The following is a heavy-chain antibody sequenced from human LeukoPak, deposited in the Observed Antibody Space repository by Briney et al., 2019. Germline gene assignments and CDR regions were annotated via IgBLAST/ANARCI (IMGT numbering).Heavy chain of an antibody. Sequence: VASEKVSCKASGYTFTSNAMHWVRQAPGQRPEWMGWINTGNGNTKYSQKFQGRVTISRDTSANTAYMEVSSLRSEDTAVYYCARGAAEGLDRWGQGTLVTVSS. CDR3: ARGAAEGLDR. CDR1: GYTFTSNA. D-gene: IGHD6-13*01. CDR2: INTGNGNT. J-gene: IGHJ5*02. V-gene: IGHV1-3*04.